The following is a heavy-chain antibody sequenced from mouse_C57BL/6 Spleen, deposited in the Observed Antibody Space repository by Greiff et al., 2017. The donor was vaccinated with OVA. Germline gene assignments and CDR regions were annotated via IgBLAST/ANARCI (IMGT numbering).Heavy chain of an antibody. Sequence: EVQLQQSGPELVKPGASVKISCKASGYSFTDYNMNWVKQSHGKSLEWIGVINPNYGTTSYNQKFKGKATLTVDQSSSTAYMQLNSLTSEDSAVYYCARESVSSYYDYDETTRDAMDYWGKGTSVTVSS. D-gene: IGHD2-4*01. V-gene: IGHV1-39*01. J-gene: IGHJ4*01. CDR1: GYSFTDYN. CDR2: INPNYGTT. CDR3: ARESVSSYYDYDETTRDAMDY.